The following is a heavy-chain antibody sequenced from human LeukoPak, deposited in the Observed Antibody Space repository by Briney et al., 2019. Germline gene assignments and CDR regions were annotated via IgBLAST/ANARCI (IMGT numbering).Heavy chain of an antibody. D-gene: IGHD3-16*01. J-gene: IGHJ6*02. V-gene: IGHV6-1*01. Sequence: SQTLSLTCAISGDSVSSNSAAWNWIRQSPSRGLEWLGRTYYRSKWYNDYAVSVKSRITINPDTSKNQFSLQLNSVTAADTAVYYCARHGGVSGTYFPPHHYGMDVWGQGTTVTVSS. CDR2: TYYRSKWYN. CDR1: GDSVSSNSAA. CDR3: ARHGGVSGTYFPPHHYGMDV.